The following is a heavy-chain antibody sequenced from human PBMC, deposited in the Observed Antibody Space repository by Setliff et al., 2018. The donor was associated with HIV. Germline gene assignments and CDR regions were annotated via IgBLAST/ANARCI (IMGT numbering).Heavy chain of an antibody. CDR1: GYSISSGYY. V-gene: IGHV4-38-2*02. CDR2: IYHSGST. D-gene: IGHD6-25*01. J-gene: IGHJ4*02. CDR3: ARIDSATRGTFDY. Sequence: SETLSLTCTVSGYSISSGYYWGWIRQPPGKGLEWIGSIYHSGSTYYNPSLKSRVTISVETSKNQFSLKLRSVTAADTAVYYCARIDSATRGTFDYWGQGTLVTVSS.